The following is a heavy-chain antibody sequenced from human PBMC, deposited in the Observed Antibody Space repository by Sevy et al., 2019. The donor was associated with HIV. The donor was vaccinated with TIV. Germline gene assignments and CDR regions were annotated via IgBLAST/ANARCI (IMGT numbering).Heavy chain of an antibody. D-gene: IGHD3-10*01. CDR3: ARDKLLPVMVSMVRGALSYYFDY. Sequence: GGSLRLSCAASGFTFSDYGMHWVRQTPGKGLEWVAVIWYDGSTKYYADSVNGRFTISRDNSKNTLYLQMNSLRAEDTAVYYCARDKLLPVMVSMVRGALSYYFDYWGQGTLVTVSS. CDR2: IWYDGSTK. J-gene: IGHJ4*02. V-gene: IGHV3-33*01. CDR1: GFTFSDYG.